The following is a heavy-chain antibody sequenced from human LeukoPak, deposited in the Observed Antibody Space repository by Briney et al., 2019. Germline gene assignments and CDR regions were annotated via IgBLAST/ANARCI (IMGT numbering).Heavy chain of an antibody. J-gene: IGHJ2*01. D-gene: IGHD2-2*01. CDR3: AREARYCSSTSCTAFRYFDL. CDR2: INHSGST. V-gene: IGHV4-34*01. CDR1: GGSFSGYY. Sequence: PSETLSLTCAVYGGSFSGYYWSWIRQPPGKGLEWIGEINHSGSTNYNPSLKSRVTISVDTSKNQFSLKLSSVTAADTAVYYCAREARYCSSTSCTAFRYFDLWGRGTLVTVSS.